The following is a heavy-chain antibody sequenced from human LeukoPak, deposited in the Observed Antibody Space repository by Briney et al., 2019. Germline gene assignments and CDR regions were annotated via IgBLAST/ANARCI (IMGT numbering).Heavy chain of an antibody. Sequence: GGSLRLSCAASGFTFSGFAMCWVRQAPGKGLEWVSAITGSGGDTNYADSVKGRFTISRDNSKNTLYLQMNSLRAEDTAVYYCAKTRRGYCSSWGQGTLVTVSS. D-gene: IGHD2-15*01. V-gene: IGHV3-23*01. CDR3: AKTRRGYCSS. J-gene: IGHJ4*02. CDR1: GFTFSGFA. CDR2: ITGSGGDT.